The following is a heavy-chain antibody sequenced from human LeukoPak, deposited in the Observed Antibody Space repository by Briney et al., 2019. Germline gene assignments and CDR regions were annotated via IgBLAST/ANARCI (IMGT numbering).Heavy chain of an antibody. CDR2: VSASWKS. CDR3: ARGLRVAVAGYYFDS. V-gene: IGHV4-4*07. J-gene: IGHJ4*02. Sequence: PSETLSLTCTISGGSIGPFFWTWIRQSAGKGLECIGRVSASWKSYCNPSLKSRLTMSLDESKNQFSLRLNSVTAADTAVYYCARGLRVAVAGYYFDSWGQGILVTVPS. D-gene: IGHD6-19*01. CDR1: GGSIGPFF.